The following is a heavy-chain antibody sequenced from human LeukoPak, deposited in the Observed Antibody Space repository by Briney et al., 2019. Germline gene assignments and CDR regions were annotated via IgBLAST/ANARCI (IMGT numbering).Heavy chain of an antibody. CDR1: GYTFTSYY. CDR2: INPSGGST. J-gene: IGHJ5*02. V-gene: IGHV1-46*01. D-gene: IGHD6-19*01. Sequence: ASVKVSCKASGYTFTSYYMHWVRQAPGQGLEWMGIINPSGGSTSYAQKFQGRVTMTRDTSTSTVYMELSSLRSEDTAVYYCARGSSGWYTTSWFDPWGQGTLVTVSS. CDR3: ARGSSGWYTTSWFDP.